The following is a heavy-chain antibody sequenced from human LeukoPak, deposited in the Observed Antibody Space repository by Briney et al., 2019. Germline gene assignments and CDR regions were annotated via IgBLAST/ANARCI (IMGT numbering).Heavy chain of an antibody. Sequence: ASVKVSCKASGYTFISYAMNWVRQAPGQGLEWMGWINTNTGNPAYAQGFTGRFVFSLDTSISTAYLQISSLKADDTAVYYCARGVPRGAFDVWGQGTMVTVS. J-gene: IGHJ3*01. CDR3: ARGVPRGAFDV. CDR1: GYTFISYA. CDR2: INTNTGNP. D-gene: IGHD3-10*01. V-gene: IGHV7-4-1*02.